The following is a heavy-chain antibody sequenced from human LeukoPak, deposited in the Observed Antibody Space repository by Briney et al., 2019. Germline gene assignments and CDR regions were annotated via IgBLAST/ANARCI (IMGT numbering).Heavy chain of an antibody. CDR2: ISHDGNNK. CDR3: AKDPLRGFGELLSAYYFDY. V-gene: IGHV3-30*18. D-gene: IGHD3-10*01. CDR1: GFTFSKNG. J-gene: IGHJ4*02. Sequence: GRSLRLSCAASGFTFSKNGMHWVRQAPGKGLEWVAVISHDGNNKYYGDSVKGRFTVSRDNSKNTLFLQMNSLRAEDTAVYYCAKDPLRGFGELLSAYYFDYWGQGTLGPVSS.